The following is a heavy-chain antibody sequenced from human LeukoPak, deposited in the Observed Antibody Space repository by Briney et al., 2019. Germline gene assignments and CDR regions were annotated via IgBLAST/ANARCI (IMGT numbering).Heavy chain of an antibody. CDR1: GFTFSSNG. Sequence: GGSLRLSCAASGFTFSSNGMHWVRQAPGKGLEWVAVIWYDGSNKYYADSVKGRFTISRDNPKNTLYLQMNSLRAEDTAVYYCARDVGSSGLSSWGQGILVTVPS. J-gene: IGHJ5*02. CDR2: IWYDGSNK. CDR3: ARDVGSSGLSS. D-gene: IGHD6-19*01. V-gene: IGHV3-33*01.